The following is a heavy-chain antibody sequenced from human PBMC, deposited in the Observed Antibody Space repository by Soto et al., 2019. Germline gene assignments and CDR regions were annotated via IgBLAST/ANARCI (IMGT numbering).Heavy chain of an antibody. V-gene: IGHV3-23*01. J-gene: IGHJ3*02. D-gene: IGHD3-9*01. CDR1: GFTFSSYA. CDR2: ISGSGGST. Sequence: HPGGSLRLSCSASGFTFSSYAMSWVRQAPGKGLEWVSAISGSGGSTYYADSVKGRFTISRDNSKNTLYLQMNSLRAEDTAVYYCAKDYDILTGYPKGAFDIWGQGTMVTVSS. CDR3: AKDYDILTGYPKGAFDI.